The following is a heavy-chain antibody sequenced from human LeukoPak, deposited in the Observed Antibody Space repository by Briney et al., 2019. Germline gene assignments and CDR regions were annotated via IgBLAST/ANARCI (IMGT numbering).Heavy chain of an antibody. D-gene: IGHD6-6*01. CDR3: ARRVGSSSSPFYFDY. Sequence: GGSLRLSCAASGFTFSSYSMNWVRQAPGKGLEWVSSISPSSHYIYYADSVRGRFTISRDNAKNSLYLQMNSLRAEDTAVYYCARRVGSSSSPFYFDYWGQGTLVTVSS. CDR1: GFTFSSYS. CDR2: ISPSSHYI. J-gene: IGHJ4*02. V-gene: IGHV3-21*01.